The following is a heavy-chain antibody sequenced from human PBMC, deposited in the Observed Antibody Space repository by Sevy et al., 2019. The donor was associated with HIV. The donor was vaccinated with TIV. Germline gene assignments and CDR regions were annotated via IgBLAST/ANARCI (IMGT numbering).Heavy chain of an antibody. J-gene: IGHJ4*02. CDR3: ARDRHYYDSSGYYLFDY. CDR1: GFTFSSYS. D-gene: IGHD3-22*01. CDR2: ISSSSSYI. Sequence: RGSLRLSCAASGFTFSSYSMNWVRQAPGKGLEWVSSISSSSSYIYYADSVKGRFTISRDNAKNSLYLQMNSLRAEDTAVYYCARDRHYYDSSGYYLFDYWGQGTLVTVSS. V-gene: IGHV3-21*01.